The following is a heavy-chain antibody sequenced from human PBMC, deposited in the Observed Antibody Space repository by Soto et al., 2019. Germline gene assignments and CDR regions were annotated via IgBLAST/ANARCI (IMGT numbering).Heavy chain of an antibody. CDR1: GFTFSSYA. Sequence: GGSLRLSCAASGFTFSSYAMSWVRQAPGKGLEWVSAISGSGGSTYYADSVKGRFTISRDNAKNSLYLQMNSLRAGDTAVYYCARDPSLDYWGQGTLVTVSS. J-gene: IGHJ4*02. V-gene: IGHV3-23*01. CDR3: ARDPSLDY. CDR2: ISGSGGST.